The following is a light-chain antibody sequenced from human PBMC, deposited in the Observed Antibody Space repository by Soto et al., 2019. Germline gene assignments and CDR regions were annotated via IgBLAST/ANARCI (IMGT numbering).Light chain of an antibody. CDR3: AAWDDSLSGGV. V-gene: IGLV1-47*02. J-gene: IGLJ1*01. CDR2: SND. CDR1: SFNIGFNY. Sequence: VLTQPPSASGTPGQTVTISCSGSSFNIGFNYVYRYQQLPGMAPKLLIHSNDERPSGVPDRFSGSKSGTSASLAISGLRSEDEADYYCAAWDDSLSGGVFGTGTKVTVL.